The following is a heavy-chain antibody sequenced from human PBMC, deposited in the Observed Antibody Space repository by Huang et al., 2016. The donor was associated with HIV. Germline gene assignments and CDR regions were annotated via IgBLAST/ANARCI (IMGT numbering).Heavy chain of an antibody. CDR3: ARGQLGSYGDYDVLY. Sequence: QVQLVQSGAEVKTPGSSVKVSCKASGGTFSKYAISWVRQAPGQGLEWMGGIIPMFGTPNYARKCQGRVTITADDSTGTTYVEVSSLRSEDTALYYCARGQLGSYGDYDVLYWGQGTLVTVSS. CDR1: GGTFSKYA. CDR2: IIPMFGTP. V-gene: IGHV1-69*13. D-gene: IGHD4-17*01. J-gene: IGHJ4*02.